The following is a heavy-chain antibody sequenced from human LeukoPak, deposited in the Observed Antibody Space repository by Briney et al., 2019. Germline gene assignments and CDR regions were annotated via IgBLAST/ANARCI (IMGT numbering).Heavy chain of an antibody. CDR3: ASQGPPDSSSVDY. V-gene: IGHV1-69*04. J-gene: IGHJ4*02. D-gene: IGHD6-6*01. Sequence: SVKVSCKASGGTFSSYAISWVRQAPGQGLEWMGRIIPILGIANYAQKFQGRVTITADKSTSTAYMELSSLRSEDTAVYYCASQGPPDSSSVDYWGQGTLVTVSS. CDR1: GGTFSSYA. CDR2: IIPILGIA.